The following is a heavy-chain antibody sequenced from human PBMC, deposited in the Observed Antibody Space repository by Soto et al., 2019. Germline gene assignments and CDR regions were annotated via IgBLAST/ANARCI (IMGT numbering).Heavy chain of an antibody. CDR3: ARFRAGYYYYYGMDV. J-gene: IGHJ6*02. CDR2: IYPGDSDT. D-gene: IGHD6-25*01. CDR1: GYSFTSYW. V-gene: IGHV5-51*01. Sequence: PGESLKISCKGSGYSFTSYWIGWVRQMPGKGLEWMGIIYPGDSDTRYSPSFQGQVTISADKSTSTAYLQWSSLKASDTAMYYCARFRAGYYYYYGMDVWGQGTTVTVSS.